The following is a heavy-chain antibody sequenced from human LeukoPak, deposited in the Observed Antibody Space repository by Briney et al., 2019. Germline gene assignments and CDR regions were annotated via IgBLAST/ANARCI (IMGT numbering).Heavy chain of an antibody. D-gene: IGHD6-13*01. V-gene: IGHV4-34*01. CDR1: GGSLNGYY. CDR2: INHSGHT. CDR3: AKHSFSSYLSS. J-gene: IGHJ5*02. Sequence: PSETVSLTCGVYGGSLNGYYWSWIRQSPGKGLEWIGEINHSGHTNYNPSLKSRVTILVDTSKNQFSLNLTSVTAADTAVYYCAKHSFSSYLSSWGQGTLLSVSS.